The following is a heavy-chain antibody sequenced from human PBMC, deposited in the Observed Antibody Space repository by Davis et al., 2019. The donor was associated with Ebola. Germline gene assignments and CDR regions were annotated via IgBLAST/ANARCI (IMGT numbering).Heavy chain of an antibody. CDR1: GGSISKSSYY. CDR2: MYYSGST. CDR3: ARGVVVAATHWFDP. V-gene: IGHV4-39*01. Sequence: SETLSLTCTVSGGSISKSSYYWGWIRQPPGKGLEWIGYMYYSGSTYYNPSLKSRVTISVDTSRDQFSLRLSFVTAADTAVYYCARGVVVAATHWFDPWGQGTLVTVSS. D-gene: IGHD2-15*01. J-gene: IGHJ5*02.